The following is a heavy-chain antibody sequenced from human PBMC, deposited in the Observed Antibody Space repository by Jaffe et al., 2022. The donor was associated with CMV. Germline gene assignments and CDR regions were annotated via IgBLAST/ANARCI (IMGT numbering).Heavy chain of an antibody. CDR1: GSTFRNYA. Sequence: EVQLLESGGGLVQPGGSLRLSCVASGSTFRNYAMTWVRQAPGKGLQWVSGISGSGGSTYYADSVKGRFTISRDNSKNTLYLQMNSLRAEDTAVYYCAKANNSGWGHGTLVTVSS. J-gene: IGHJ4*01. V-gene: IGHV3-23*01. CDR3: AKANNSG. CDR2: ISGSGGST. D-gene: IGHD1-1*01.